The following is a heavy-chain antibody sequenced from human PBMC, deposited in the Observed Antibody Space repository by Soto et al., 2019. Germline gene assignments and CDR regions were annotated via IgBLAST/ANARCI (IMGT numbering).Heavy chain of an antibody. CDR1: GGSISSSNW. Sequence: SETLSLTCAVSGGSISSSNWWSCVRQPPGKGLEWIGEIYHSGSTNYNPSLKSRVTISVDKSKNQFSLKLSSVTAADTAVYYCAGASTWHPGAFDIWGQGTTVTVSS. CDR3: AGASTWHPGAFDI. D-gene: IGHD5-12*01. CDR2: IYHSGST. J-gene: IGHJ3*02. V-gene: IGHV4-4*02.